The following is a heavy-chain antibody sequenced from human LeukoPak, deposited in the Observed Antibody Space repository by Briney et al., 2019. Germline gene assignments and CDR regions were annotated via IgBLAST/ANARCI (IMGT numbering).Heavy chain of an antibody. Sequence: ASVKVSCKASGGTFSSYTISWVRQAPGQGLEWMGRIIPILGIANYAQKFQGRVTITADKSTSTAYMELSSLRSEDTAVYYCASWRQIGGNLHFDYWGQGTLVTVSS. CDR1: GGTFSSYT. CDR3: ASWRQIGGNLHFDY. D-gene: IGHD4-23*01. V-gene: IGHV1-69*02. J-gene: IGHJ4*02. CDR2: IIPILGIA.